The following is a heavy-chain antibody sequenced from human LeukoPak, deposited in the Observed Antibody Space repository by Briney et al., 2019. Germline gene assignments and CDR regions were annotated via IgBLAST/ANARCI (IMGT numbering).Heavy chain of an antibody. D-gene: IGHD6-19*01. Sequence: GGSLRLSCAASGFTFSSYWVHWVRQAPGKGLVWVSSINTDGTSTNYADSVKGRFTISRDNAKNTLYLQTNSLRAEDTAVYYCARGRAAVAGYYMDVWGKGTTVTVSS. V-gene: IGHV3-74*01. CDR2: INTDGTST. CDR1: GFTFSSYW. CDR3: ARGRAAVAGYYMDV. J-gene: IGHJ6*03.